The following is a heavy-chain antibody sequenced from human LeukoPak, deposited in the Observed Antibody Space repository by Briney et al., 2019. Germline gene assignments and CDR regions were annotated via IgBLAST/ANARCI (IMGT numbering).Heavy chain of an antibody. J-gene: IGHJ3*02. V-gene: IGHV3-21*01. CDR2: ISTSSSYI. CDR1: GFTFSSYS. Sequence: GGSLRLSCAASGFTFSSYSMNWVRQAPGKGLEWVSFISTSSSYIYYEDSVKGRFTISRDNAKNSLYLQMNSLRAEDTAVYYCARGYCRGGSCYSGDAFDIWGQGTMVTVSS. D-gene: IGHD2-15*01. CDR3: ARGYCRGGSCYSGDAFDI.